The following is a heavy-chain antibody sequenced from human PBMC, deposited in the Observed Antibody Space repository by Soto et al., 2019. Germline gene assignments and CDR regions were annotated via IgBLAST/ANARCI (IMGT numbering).Heavy chain of an antibody. CDR3: AHTEEQWLLLYFAY. CDR1: GFSLSTSGVG. CDR2: IFWDDDK. Sequence: QITLKESGPTLVKPTQTLTLTCTFSGFSLSTSGVGVGWIRQPPGKALEWLALIFWDDDKRYSPSLKSRLTTTKDTSKNQVVLTMPNMDPVDTPTYYCAHTEEQWLLLYFAYWGQGTLVTVSS. V-gene: IGHV2-5*02. D-gene: IGHD6-19*01. J-gene: IGHJ4*02.